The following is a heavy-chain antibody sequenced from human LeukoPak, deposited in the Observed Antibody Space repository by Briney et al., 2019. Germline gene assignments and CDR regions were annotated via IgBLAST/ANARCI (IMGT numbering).Heavy chain of an antibody. J-gene: IGHJ4*02. CDR3: VRGYSRGAFDY. D-gene: IGHD2-15*01. CDR1: GGTFSSYA. CDR2: IIPIFGTA. V-gene: IGHV1-69*05. Sequence: GASVKVSCKASGGTFSSYAINWVRQAPGQGLEWMGGIIPIFGTANYAQKFQGRVTITTDESTSTAYMELSNLRSEDTAVYYCVRGYSRGAFDYWGQGTLVTVSS.